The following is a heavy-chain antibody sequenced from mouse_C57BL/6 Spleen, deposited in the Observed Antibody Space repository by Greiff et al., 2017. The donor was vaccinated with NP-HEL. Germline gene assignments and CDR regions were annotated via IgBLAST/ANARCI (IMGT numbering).Heavy chain of an antibody. CDR1: GYSITSGYY. Sequence: DVKLQESGPGLVKPSPSLSLTCSVTGYSITSGYYWNWIRQFPGNKLEWMGYIRYDGSTNYNPYLKNRTTITRDTSKNQFFLKLKSVTTADKATSDYARGSGSRVWMDYWGQGTSVTVSS. CDR3: ARGSGSRVWMDY. D-gene: IGHD1-1*01. CDR2: IRYDGST. V-gene: IGHV3-6*01. J-gene: IGHJ4*01.